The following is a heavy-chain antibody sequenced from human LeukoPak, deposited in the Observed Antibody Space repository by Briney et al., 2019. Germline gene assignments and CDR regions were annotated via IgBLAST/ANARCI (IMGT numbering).Heavy chain of an antibody. J-gene: IGHJ4*02. V-gene: IGHV3-21*01. CDR1: AFTFNSYS. CDR3: AIGATVGATNNFGY. Sequence: YLTLSCAAAAFTFNSYSMNWVPQGPGKGREWVSSISSSSSYIYYAASVKCRFTMSRDNAKNSLYLQMNSLRAEDTAVYYCAIGATVGATNNFGYWGAGCLVTASA. CDR2: ISSSSSYI. D-gene: IGHD1-26*01.